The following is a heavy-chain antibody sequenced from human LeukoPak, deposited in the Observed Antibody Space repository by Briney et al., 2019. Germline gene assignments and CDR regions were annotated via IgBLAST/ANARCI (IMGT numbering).Heavy chain of an antibody. CDR2: IYYSGST. Sequence: SETLSLTCTVSGGSISSYYWSWIRQPPGKGLEWIGYIYYSGSTNYNPSLKSRVTISVDTSKNQFSLKLSSVAAADTAVYYCARGRGAVAGTDYYYGMDVWGQGTTDTVSS. D-gene: IGHD6-19*01. J-gene: IGHJ6*02. CDR1: GGSISSYY. V-gene: IGHV4-59*01. CDR3: ARGRGAVAGTDYYYGMDV.